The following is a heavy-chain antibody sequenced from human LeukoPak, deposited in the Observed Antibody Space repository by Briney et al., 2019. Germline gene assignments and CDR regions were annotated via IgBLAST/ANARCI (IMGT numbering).Heavy chain of an antibody. D-gene: IGHD6-13*01. CDR2: IYYSGST. Sequence: SETLSLTCTVSGGSTSSSSYYWGWIRQPPGKGLEWIGSIYYSGSTYYNPSLKSRVTISVDTSKNQFSLKLSSVTAADTAVYYCARLDSSSWLDYYYYGMDVWGQGTTVTVSS. CDR3: ARLDSSSWLDYYYYGMDV. J-gene: IGHJ6*02. CDR1: GGSTSSSSYY. V-gene: IGHV4-39*01.